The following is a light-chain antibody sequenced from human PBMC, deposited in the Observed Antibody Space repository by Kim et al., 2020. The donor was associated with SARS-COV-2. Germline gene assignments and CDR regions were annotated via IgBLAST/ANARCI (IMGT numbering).Light chain of an antibody. CDR1: SSNIGSNN. J-gene: IGLJ3*02. Sequence: QSVLTQPPSASGTPGQRVTISGSGSSSNIGSNNVVWYQQLPGAAPNLLIYSNNQRPSGIPDRFSGSRSGTSASLAISGLQSGDEADYYCAVWDDSLKQGVFGGGTQLPVL. CDR2: SNN. V-gene: IGLV1-44*01. CDR3: AVWDDSLKQGV.